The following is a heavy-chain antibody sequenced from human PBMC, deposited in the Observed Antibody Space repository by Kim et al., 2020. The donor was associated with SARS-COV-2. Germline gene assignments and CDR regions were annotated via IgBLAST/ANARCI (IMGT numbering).Heavy chain of an antibody. V-gene: IGHV6-1*01. CDR2: TYYRSKWYN. CDR1: GDSVSSNSAA. D-gene: IGHD3-10*01. J-gene: IGHJ6*02. CDR3: ARDGHLLWFGELSYYYYYGMDV. Sequence: SQTLSLTCAISGDSVSSNSAAWHWIRQSPSRGLEWLGRTYYRSKWYNDYAVSVKRRITINPDTSKNQFSLQLNSVTPEDTAVYYCARDGHLLWFGELSYYYYYGMDVWGQGTTVTVSS.